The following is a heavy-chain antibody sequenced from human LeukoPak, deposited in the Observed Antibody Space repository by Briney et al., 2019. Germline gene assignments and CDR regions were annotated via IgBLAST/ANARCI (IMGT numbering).Heavy chain of an antibody. CDR1: GGSVSSSNW. CDR3: TNSPHSGIGTGGRPYYFDY. V-gene: IGHV4-4*02. J-gene: IGHJ4*02. D-gene: IGHD6-13*01. Sequence: SETLSLTCTVSGGSVSSSNWWSWVRQPPGKGLEWIGEIYHSGSTNYNPSLESRVTISVDKSKNQFSLKLSSVTAADTAVYYCTNSPHSGIGTGGRPYYFDYWGQGTLVTVSS. CDR2: IYHSGST.